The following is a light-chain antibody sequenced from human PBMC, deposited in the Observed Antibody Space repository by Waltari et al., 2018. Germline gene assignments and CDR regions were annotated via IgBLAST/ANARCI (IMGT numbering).Light chain of an antibody. V-gene: IGKV1-5*03. CDR3: HQYNSYSPFT. Sequence: DIEMTQSPSTLSASLGDRVTITCRASQRISSWLAWYQPKPGKAPKLLIFRSSSLESGVPSRFSGSGSGTEFTLTISSLQPDDFAIYYCHQYNSYSPFTFGQGTRLDI. J-gene: IGKJ2*01. CDR1: QRISSW. CDR2: RSS.